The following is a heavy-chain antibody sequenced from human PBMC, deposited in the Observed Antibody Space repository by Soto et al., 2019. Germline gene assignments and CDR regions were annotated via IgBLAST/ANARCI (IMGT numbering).Heavy chain of an antibody. CDR1: GYTFTSYY. V-gene: IGHV1-46*01. J-gene: IGHJ4*02. CDR2: INPSGGST. Sequence: ASVKVSCKASGYTFTSYYMHWVRQAPGQGLEWMGIINPSGGSTSYAQKFQGRVTMTRDTSTSTVNMELSSLRSEDTAVYYCASPVSQEWLLLSYWGQGTLVTVSS. CDR3: ASPVSQEWLLLSY. D-gene: IGHD3-22*01.